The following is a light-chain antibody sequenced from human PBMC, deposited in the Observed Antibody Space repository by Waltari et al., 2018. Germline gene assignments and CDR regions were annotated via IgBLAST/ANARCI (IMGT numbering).Light chain of an antibody. CDR1: QDINNY. CDR2: EAS. CDR3: QRSDNLPPT. J-gene: IGKJ2*01. V-gene: IGKV1-33*01. Sequence: DIQMTQSPSSLSASVGDRVTITCQANQDINNYLNWYQHKSGKDPKLLIYEASNLQTGVPSRFSGSGSGTDFTFTISSLQPEDIATYYCQRSDNLPPTFGQGTKLEI.